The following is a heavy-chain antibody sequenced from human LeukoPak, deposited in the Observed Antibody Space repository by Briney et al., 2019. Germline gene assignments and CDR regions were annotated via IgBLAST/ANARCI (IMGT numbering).Heavy chain of an antibody. CDR3: ARPYYYGSGSYLSPGIDY. CDR1: GFTFSRHA. CDR2: ISYDGSNK. J-gene: IGHJ4*02. V-gene: IGHV3-30-3*01. Sequence: GGSLRLSCAASGFTFSRHAMHWVRQAPGKGLEWVAVISYDGSNKYYADSVKGRFTISRDNSKNALYLQMNSLRAEDTAVYYCARPYYYGSGSYLSPGIDYWGQGTLVTVSS. D-gene: IGHD3-10*01.